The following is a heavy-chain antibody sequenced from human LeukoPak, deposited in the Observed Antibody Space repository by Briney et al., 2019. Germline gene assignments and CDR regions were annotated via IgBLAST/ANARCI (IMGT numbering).Heavy chain of an antibody. CDR3: ARISARVGTVYYFDY. CDR2: IDWDDEK. CDR1: GFSLDSSGMG. Sequence: SGPALVKPTQTLTLTCTFSGFSLDSSGMGVSWIRQPPGKALEWLARIDWDDEKYYNTSLKTRLSISKDTSKNQVVLRMTNMDPVDTATYYCARISARVGTVYYFDYWGQGTLVTVSA. J-gene: IGHJ4*02. D-gene: IGHD4-23*01. V-gene: IGHV2-70*11.